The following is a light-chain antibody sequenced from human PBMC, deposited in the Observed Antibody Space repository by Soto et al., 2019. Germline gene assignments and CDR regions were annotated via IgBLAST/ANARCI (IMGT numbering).Light chain of an antibody. Sequence: EIVLTQSPGTLSLSPGERATLSCRASQSVTSSYLALYQQKPGQAPRLLIYDASNRATGIPDRFSGSGSGTDFTLTISRLEPEDFAVYYCQHYGTSLWTFGQGTKVEIK. J-gene: IGKJ1*01. V-gene: IGKV3-20*01. CDR3: QHYGTSLWT. CDR1: QSVTSSY. CDR2: DAS.